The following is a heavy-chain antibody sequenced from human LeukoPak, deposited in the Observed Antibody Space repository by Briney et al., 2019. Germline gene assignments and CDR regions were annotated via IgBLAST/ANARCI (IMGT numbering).Heavy chain of an antibody. Sequence: PWRSLRLSCAASGFTFSSYEMNWVRQAPGKGLEWLSYISSSGTKYYEHSVKSRFTISRDNAKTSVFLQMNSLRAEDTAVCYCAGLTQSVDYWGQGTLVTVSS. V-gene: IGHV3-48*03. CDR3: AGLTQSVDY. CDR2: ISSSGTK. J-gene: IGHJ4*02. CDR1: GFTFSSYE.